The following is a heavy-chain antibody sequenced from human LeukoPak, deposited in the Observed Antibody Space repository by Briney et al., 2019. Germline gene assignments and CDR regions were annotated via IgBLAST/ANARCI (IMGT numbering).Heavy chain of an antibody. D-gene: IGHD3-22*01. Sequence: PSETLSLTCTVSGGSISSYYWSWIRQPPGKGLEWIGYIYYSGSTNYNASLKSRVTISVDTSKNQFSLNLTSVTAADTAVYYCARASGHYRSFDYWGQGILVTVSS. CDR2: IYYSGST. V-gene: IGHV4-59*01. CDR3: ARASGHYRSFDY. J-gene: IGHJ4*02. CDR1: GGSISSYY.